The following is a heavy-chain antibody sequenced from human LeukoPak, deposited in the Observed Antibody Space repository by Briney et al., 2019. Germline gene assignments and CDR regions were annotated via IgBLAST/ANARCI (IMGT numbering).Heavy chain of an antibody. Sequence: PGGSLRLSCAASGFTVISNYMSWVRQAPGKGLEWVSVIYSGGSTYYADSVKGRFTITRDNSKNTLYLQMNSLRAEDTAVYYCVKVYYYMDVWGKGTTVTVSS. CDR3: VKVYYYMDV. CDR2: IYSGGST. V-gene: IGHV3-53*01. J-gene: IGHJ6*03. CDR1: GFTVISNY.